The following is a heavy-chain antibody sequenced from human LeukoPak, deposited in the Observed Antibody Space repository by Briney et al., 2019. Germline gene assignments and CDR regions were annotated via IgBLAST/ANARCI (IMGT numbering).Heavy chain of an antibody. Sequence: SETLSLTCTVSGGSISSGGYYWGWIRQHPGMGLEWIGYIFYGGNTYYSPSLKSRVTISVDTSKNQFSLKLSSVTAADTAVYYCARASPSTDSSFDYWGQGTLVTVSS. J-gene: IGHJ4*02. D-gene: IGHD6-6*01. CDR3: ARASPSTDSSFDY. V-gene: IGHV4-31*03. CDR1: GGSISSGGYY. CDR2: IFYGGNT.